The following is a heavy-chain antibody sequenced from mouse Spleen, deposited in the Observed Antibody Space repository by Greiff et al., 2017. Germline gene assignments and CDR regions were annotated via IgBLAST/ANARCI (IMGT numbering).Heavy chain of an antibody. J-gene: IGHJ4*01. CDR3: ARSDYGSRGDYAMDY. CDR1: GYTFTSYW. Sequence: QVQLQQPGAELVKPGASVKLSCKASGYTFTSYWMHWVKQRPGRGLEWIGWIYPRDGSTKYNEKFKGKATLTVDTSSSTAYMELHSLTSEDSAVYFCARSDYGSRGDYAMDYWGQGTSVTVSS. D-gene: IGHD1-1*01. CDR2: IYPRDGST. V-gene: IGHV1-85*01.